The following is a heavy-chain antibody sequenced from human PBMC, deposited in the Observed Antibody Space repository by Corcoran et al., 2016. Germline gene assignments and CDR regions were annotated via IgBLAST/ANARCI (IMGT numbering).Heavy chain of an antibody. D-gene: IGHD3-22*01. J-gene: IGHJ4*02. CDR2: IRSKAYGGTT. Sequence: EVQLVESGGGLVKPGRSLRLSCTASGFTFGDYAMSWFRQAPGKGLEWVGFIRSKAYGGTTEYAASVKGRFTISRDDSKSIAYLQMNSLKTEDTAVYYCTRDQSYYYDSSGYTPYYFDYWGQGTLVTVSS. CDR1: GFTFGDYA. CDR3: TRDQSYYYDSSGYTPYYFDY. V-gene: IGHV3-49*05.